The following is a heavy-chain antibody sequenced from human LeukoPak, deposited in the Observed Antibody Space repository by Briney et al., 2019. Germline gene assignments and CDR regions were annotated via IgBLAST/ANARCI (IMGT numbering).Heavy chain of an antibody. CDR3: ARESRVDDAFDI. CDR2: IYTSGST. J-gene: IGHJ3*02. V-gene: IGHV4-61*02. D-gene: IGHD2-2*01. CDR1: GGSISSGSYY. Sequence: SQTLSLTCTVSGGSISSGSYYWSWIRQPAGKGLEWIGRIYTSGSTNYNPSLKSRVTISVDTSKNQFSLKLSSVTAADTAVYYCARESRVDDAFDIWGQGTMVTVSS.